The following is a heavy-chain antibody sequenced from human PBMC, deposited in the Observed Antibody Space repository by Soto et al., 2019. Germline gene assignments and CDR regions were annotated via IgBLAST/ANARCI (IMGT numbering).Heavy chain of an antibody. V-gene: IGHV3-30*18. Sequence: GGSLRLSCATSGFTFDSYAMHWVRQAPGKGLEWVALILFDGSDEYYANSVKGRFTISRDNSRKTLCLQMNSLRAEDTAVYYCAKDMEYYYDSSGYSLDYWGQGTLVTVSS. CDR3: AKDMEYYYDSSGYSLDY. CDR1: GFTFDSYA. J-gene: IGHJ4*02. CDR2: ILFDGSDE. D-gene: IGHD3-22*01.